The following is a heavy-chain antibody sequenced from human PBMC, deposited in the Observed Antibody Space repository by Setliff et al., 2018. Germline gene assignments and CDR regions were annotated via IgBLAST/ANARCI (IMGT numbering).Heavy chain of an antibody. Sequence: ASVKVSCKASGYIFSTYGITWVRQAPGQGLEWMGWISGYNGNTDYAQNLQGRVTMTIDTSTSTAYMELRSLTSDDMAVYYCARGYCDGIGCPAPLYYFDSWGQGTLVTVSS. J-gene: IGHJ4*02. CDR1: GYIFSTYG. D-gene: IGHD2-21*01. CDR3: ARGYCDGIGCPAPLYYFDS. V-gene: IGHV1-18*03. CDR2: ISGYNGNT.